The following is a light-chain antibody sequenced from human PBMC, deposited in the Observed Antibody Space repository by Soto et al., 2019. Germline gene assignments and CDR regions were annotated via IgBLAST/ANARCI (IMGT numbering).Light chain of an antibody. CDR3: QQYNNWRVA. Sequence: EIVMTPSPATVSGSPLERATLSSRASQSVSSNLAWYQQKPGQAPRLLIYGASTRATGIPARFSGSGSGTEFTLTISSLQSEDFAVYYCQQYNNWRVAFGGGTKVDIK. J-gene: IGKJ4*01. CDR2: GAS. V-gene: IGKV3-15*01. CDR1: QSVSSN.